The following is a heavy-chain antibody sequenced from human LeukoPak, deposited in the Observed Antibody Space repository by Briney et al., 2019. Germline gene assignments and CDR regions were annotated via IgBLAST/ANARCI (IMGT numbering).Heavy chain of an antibody. CDR3: ARSAAGLDAFDI. D-gene: IGHD6-13*01. CDR1: GYTFTGYY. Sequence: ASVKVSCKASGYTFTGYYMHWVRQAPGRGLEWMGWINPNSGGTNYAQKFQGRVTMTRDTSISTAYMELSRLRSDDTAVYYCARSAAGLDAFDIWGQGTMVTVSS. J-gene: IGHJ3*02. CDR2: INPNSGGT. V-gene: IGHV1-2*02.